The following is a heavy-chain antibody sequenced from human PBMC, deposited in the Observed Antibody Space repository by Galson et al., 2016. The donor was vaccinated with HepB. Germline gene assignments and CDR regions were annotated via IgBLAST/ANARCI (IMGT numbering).Heavy chain of an antibody. V-gene: IGHV3-53*01. CDR3: ASSYCTGGSCYFDD. D-gene: IGHD2-8*02. CDR1: GFPVTDNY. CDR2: IYSGGTT. Sequence: SLRLSCAASGFPVTDNYMRWVRQAPGKGLEWLSVIYSGGTTNYADSLKGRFTISRDSSKNTVYLHISSLRVEDTAVYYCASSYCTGGSCYFDDWGQGALVTVSS. J-gene: IGHJ4*03.